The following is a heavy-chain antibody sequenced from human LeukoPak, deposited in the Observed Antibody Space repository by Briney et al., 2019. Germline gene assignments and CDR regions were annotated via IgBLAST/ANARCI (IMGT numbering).Heavy chain of an antibody. J-gene: IGHJ4*02. D-gene: IGHD2-15*01. CDR1: GFTFSSYG. Sequence: GGSLRLSCAASGFTFSSYGMHWVRQAPGKGLEWVAFIRYDGSNKYYADSVKGRFTISGDNSKNTLYLQMNSLRAEDTAVYYCAKETVVAATPGPYGDYSYFDYWGQGTLVTVSS. CDR2: IRYDGSNK. CDR3: AKETVVAATPGPYGDYSYFDY. V-gene: IGHV3-30*02.